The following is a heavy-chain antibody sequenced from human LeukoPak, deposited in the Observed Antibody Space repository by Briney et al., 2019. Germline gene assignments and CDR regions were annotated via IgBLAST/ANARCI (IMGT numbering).Heavy chain of an antibody. CDR3: AKDRVGYCSSTSCLWPVDY. CDR1: GFTFSSYA. D-gene: IGHD2-2*01. Sequence: PGGSLRLSCAASGFTFSSYAMSWVRQAPGQGLEWVSAISGSGGSTYYADSVKGRFTISRDNSKNTLYLQMNSLRAEDTAVYYCAKDRVGYCSSTSCLWPVDYWGQGTLVTVSS. J-gene: IGHJ4*02. CDR2: ISGSGGST. V-gene: IGHV3-23*01.